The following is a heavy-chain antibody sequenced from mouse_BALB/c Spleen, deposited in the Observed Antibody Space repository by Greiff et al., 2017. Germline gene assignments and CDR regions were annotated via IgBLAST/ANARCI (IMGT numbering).Heavy chain of an antibody. CDR2: ISSGGSYT. J-gene: IGHJ1*01. V-gene: IGHV5-6-4*01. CDR3: TRDDYYDYDRGYFDV. CDR1: GFTFSSYT. D-gene: IGHD2-4*01. Sequence: EVNVVESGGGLVKPGGSLKLSCAASGFTFSSYTMSWVRQTPEKRLEWVATISSGGSYTYYPDSVKGRFTISRDNAKNTLYLQMSSLKSEDTAMYYCTRDDYYDYDRGYFDVWGAGTTVTVSS.